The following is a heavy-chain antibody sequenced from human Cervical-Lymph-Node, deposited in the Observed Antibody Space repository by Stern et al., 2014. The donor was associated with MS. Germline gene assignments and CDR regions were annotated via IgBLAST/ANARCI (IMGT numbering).Heavy chain of an antibody. D-gene: IGHD1-1*01. Sequence: EVHLVESGGGLVQPGGSLRLSCAASGFTFSTYWMSWVRQAPGKGLEWVANINPDGSQTNYLHAVKGRFTISRDNAKNSLFLQVNRLRAEDTAAYYCASHTTKIASGQTYYYYYGMDVWGQGTTVTVSS. J-gene: IGHJ6*02. V-gene: IGHV3-7*01. CDR3: ASHTTKIASGQTYYYYYGMDV. CDR1: GFTFSTYW. CDR2: INPDGSQT.